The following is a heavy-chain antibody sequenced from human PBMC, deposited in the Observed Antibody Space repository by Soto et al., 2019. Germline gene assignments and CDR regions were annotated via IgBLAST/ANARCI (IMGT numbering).Heavy chain of an antibody. D-gene: IGHD3-3*01. CDR2: ISYDGSNK. CDR1: GFTFSGYG. CDR3: AKDRGVVESYYYGMDV. V-gene: IGHV3-30*18. Sequence: GGSLRLSGAAAGFTFSGYGMRWVRQAPGKGLEWVAVISYDGSNKYYADSVKGRFTISRDNSKNTLYLQMNSLRAEDTAVYYCAKDRGVVESYYYGMDVWGQGTTVTVSS. J-gene: IGHJ6*02.